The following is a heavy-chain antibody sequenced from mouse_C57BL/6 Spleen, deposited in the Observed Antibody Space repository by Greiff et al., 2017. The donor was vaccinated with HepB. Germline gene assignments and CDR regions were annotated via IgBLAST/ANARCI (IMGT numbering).Heavy chain of an antibody. D-gene: IGHD2-13*01. CDR1: GYTFTGYW. V-gene: IGHV1-9*01. CDR3: ARGGVYYDDCYYAMDY. J-gene: IGHJ4*01. Sequence: VQLQQSGAELMKPGASVKLSCKATGYTFTGYWIEWVKQRPGHGLEWIGEILPGSGSTNYNEKFKGKATFTADTSSNTAYMQLSSLTTEDSAIYYCARGGVYYDDCYYAMDYWGQGTSGTVSS. CDR2: ILPGSGST.